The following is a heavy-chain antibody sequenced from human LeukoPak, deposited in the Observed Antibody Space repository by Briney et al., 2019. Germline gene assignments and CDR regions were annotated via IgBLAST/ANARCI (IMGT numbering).Heavy chain of an antibody. CDR1: GFTFSSYW. CDR2: IKQDGSET. V-gene: IGHV3-7*01. D-gene: IGHD2-2*01. CDR3: ARAGNLYCSSTSCSFDY. Sequence: GGSLRLSCAASGFTFSSYWMTWVRQAPGKGLEWVANIKQDGSETYYVDSVKGRFTISRDNAKNSLYLQMNSLRAEDTAVYYCARAGNLYCSSTSCSFDYWGQGTLVTVSS. J-gene: IGHJ4*02.